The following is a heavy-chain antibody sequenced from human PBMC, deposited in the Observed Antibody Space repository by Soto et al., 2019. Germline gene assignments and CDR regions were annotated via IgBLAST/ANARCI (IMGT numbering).Heavy chain of an antibody. Sequence: QVQLVESGGGVVQPGRSLRLSCAASGFTFSSYAMHWVRQAPXKGLEWVAVISYDGSNKYYADSVKGRFTISRDNSKXXXXXXXXXXXXXXXXXXXXXRDLKRFSXSYGYWGQGTLVTVSS. CDR2: ISYDGSNK. CDR1: GFTFSSYA. V-gene: IGHV3-30-3*01. CDR3: XRDLKRFSXSYGY. D-gene: IGHD1-26*01. J-gene: IGHJ4*02.